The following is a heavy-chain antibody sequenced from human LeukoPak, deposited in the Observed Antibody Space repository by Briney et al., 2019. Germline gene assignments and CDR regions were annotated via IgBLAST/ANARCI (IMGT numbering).Heavy chain of an antibody. CDR1: GGSFSGYY. J-gene: IGHJ5*02. V-gene: IGHV4-34*01. CDR3: ASGGYCSSTSCYGPNWFDP. D-gene: IGHD2-2*01. CDR2: INHSGST. Sequence: SETLSLTCAVYGGSFSGYYWSWIRQPPGKGLECIGEINHSGSTNYNPSLKSRVTISVDTSKNQFSLKLSSVTAADTAVYYCASGGYCSSTSCYGPNWFDPWGQGTLVTVSS.